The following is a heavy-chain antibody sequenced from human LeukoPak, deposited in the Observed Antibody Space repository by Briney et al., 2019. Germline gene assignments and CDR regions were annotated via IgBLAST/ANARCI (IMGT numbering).Heavy chain of an antibody. D-gene: IGHD6-19*01. Sequence: GASVKVSCKASGYTFTSYGISWVRQAPGQGLEWMGWISAYNGNTNYAQKLQGRVTMTKDTSTSTAYMELRSLRSDDTAVYYCAGSIAVAGMGLNAFDIWGQGTMVTVSS. CDR1: GYTFTSYG. V-gene: IGHV1-18*01. CDR2: ISAYNGNT. CDR3: AGSIAVAGMGLNAFDI. J-gene: IGHJ3*02.